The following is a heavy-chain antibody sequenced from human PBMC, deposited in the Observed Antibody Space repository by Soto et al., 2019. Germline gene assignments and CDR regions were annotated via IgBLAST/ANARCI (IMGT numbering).Heavy chain of an antibody. CDR2: ISGSGGST. CDR1: GFTFSSYA. Sequence: GGSLRLSCAASGFTFSSYAMSWVRQAPGKGLEWVSAISGSGGSTYYADSVKGRFTISRDNSKNTLYLQMNSLRAEDTAVYYCAKDRVVRGVITVRGYYYGMDVWGQGTTVTVSS. CDR3: AKDRVVRGVITVRGYYYGMDV. V-gene: IGHV3-23*01. D-gene: IGHD3-10*01. J-gene: IGHJ6*02.